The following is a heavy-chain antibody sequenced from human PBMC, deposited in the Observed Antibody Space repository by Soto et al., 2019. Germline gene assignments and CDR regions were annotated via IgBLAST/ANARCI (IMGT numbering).Heavy chain of an antibody. CDR1: GFTFSSYW. J-gene: IGHJ4*02. CDR3: ASHPYSSSWYS. D-gene: IGHD6-13*01. V-gene: IGHV3-7*02. CDR2: IKQDGSEK. Sequence: EVQLVESGGGLVQPGGSLRLSCAASGFTFSSYWMSWVRQAPGKGLEWVANIKQDGSEKYYVDSVKGRFTISRDNAKNSLYLQMNSLRAEDTGVYYCASHPYSSSWYSWGQGTLVTVSS.